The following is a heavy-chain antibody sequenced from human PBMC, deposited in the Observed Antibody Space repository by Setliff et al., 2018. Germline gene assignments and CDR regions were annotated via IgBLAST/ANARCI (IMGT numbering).Heavy chain of an antibody. V-gene: IGHV4-34*01. J-gene: IGHJ6*02. CDR2: INQSGST. CDR1: GGSFNSYY. D-gene: IGHD3-3*01. Sequence: SETLSLTCAVYGGSFNSYYWSWIRQPPGKGLEWIGEINQSGSTNYNPSLKSRVTMSVDTSKNQFSLKLRSVTAAATAVYYCARGSSRDYNFWSGYYKKTPGAYFGMDVWGQGTTVTVSS. CDR3: ARGSSRDYNFWSGYYKKTPGAYFGMDV.